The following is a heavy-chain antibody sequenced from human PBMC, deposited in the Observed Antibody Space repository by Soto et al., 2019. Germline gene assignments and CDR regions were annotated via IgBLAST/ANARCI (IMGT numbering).Heavy chain of an antibody. J-gene: IGHJ4*02. CDR2: ISGSGGST. Sequence: GGSLRLSCAASGFTFSSYAMSWVRQAPGKGLEWVSSISGSGGSTYYADSVKGRLTISRDNSKNTLFLQMNSLRAEDTAVYYCAKDWYYDYVSGYFWPFDDWGLGTLVPVSS. V-gene: IGHV3-23*01. CDR3: AKDWYYDYVSGYFWPFDD. D-gene: IGHD3-22*01. CDR1: GFTFSSYA.